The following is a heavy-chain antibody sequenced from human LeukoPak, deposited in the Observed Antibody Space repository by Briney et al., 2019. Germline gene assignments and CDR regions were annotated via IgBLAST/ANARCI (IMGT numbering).Heavy chain of an antibody. D-gene: IGHD1-26*01. V-gene: IGHV3-23*01. CDR1: GFTFSTYD. Sequence: GGSLRLSCAASGFTFSTYDMHWVRQAPGKGLEWVSVISASGGLTYYADSVKGRFTISRDNSKNTLYLQMNTLRAEDTAVYYCAKVKSGSSSAFDIWGQGTMVTVSS. CDR3: AKVKSGSSSAFDI. CDR2: ISASGGLT. J-gene: IGHJ3*02.